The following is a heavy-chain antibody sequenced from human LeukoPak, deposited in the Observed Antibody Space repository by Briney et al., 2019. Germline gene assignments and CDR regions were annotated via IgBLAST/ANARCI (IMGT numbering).Heavy chain of an antibody. CDR1: GYTFTGYY. CDR3: ARVAGWGSSGYFDY. J-gene: IGHJ4*02. D-gene: IGHD6-25*01. Sequence: ASVKVSCKASGYTFTGYYMHWVRQAPGQGLEWMGWINPNSGGTNYAQKLQGRVTMTRDTSISTAYMELSRLRPDDTAVYYCARVAGWGSSGYFDYWGQGTLVTVSS. CDR2: INPNSGGT. V-gene: IGHV1-2*02.